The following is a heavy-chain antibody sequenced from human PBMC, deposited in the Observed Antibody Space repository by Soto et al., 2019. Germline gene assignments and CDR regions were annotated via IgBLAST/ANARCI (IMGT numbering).Heavy chain of an antibody. CDR2: IKSKTDGGTT. V-gene: IGHV3-15*01. D-gene: IGHD2-21*02. J-gene: IGHJ3*02. CDR3: TTDIEGHIVVVTAIPPDAFDI. Sequence: GGSLRLSCAASGFTFSNAWMSWVRQAPGKGLEWVGRIKSKTDGGTTDYAAPVKGRFTISRDDSKNTLYLQMNSLKTEDTAVYYCTTDIEGHIVVVTAIPPDAFDIWGQGTMVTVSS. CDR1: GFTFSNAW.